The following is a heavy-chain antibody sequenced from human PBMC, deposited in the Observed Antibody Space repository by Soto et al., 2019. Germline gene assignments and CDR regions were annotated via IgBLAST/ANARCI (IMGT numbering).Heavy chain of an antibody. CDR3: ARDSLYYYDSSGPYYYYGMDV. CDR1: GGTFSSYA. D-gene: IGHD3-22*01. CDR2: IIPIFGTA. J-gene: IGHJ6*02. Sequence: SSVKVSCKASGGTFSSYAISWVRQAPGQGLEWMGGIIPIFGTANYAQKFQGRVTITADEPTSTVYMELSSLRSEDTAVYYCARDSLYYYDSSGPYYYYGMDVWGQGTTVTVSS. V-gene: IGHV1-69*13.